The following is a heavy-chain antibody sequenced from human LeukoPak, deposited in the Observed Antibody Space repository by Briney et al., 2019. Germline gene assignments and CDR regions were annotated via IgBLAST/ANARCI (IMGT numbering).Heavy chain of an antibody. V-gene: IGHV4-59*08. CDR2: IYYSGST. CDR3: ARSSRIAVAGTRYYFDY. D-gene: IGHD6-19*01. J-gene: IGHJ4*02. Sequence: SETLSLTCTVSGGSISSYYWSWIRQPPGKGLEWIGYIYYSGSTNYNPSLKSRVTISVDTSKNQFSLKLSSVTAADTAVYYRARSSRIAVAGTRYYFDYWGQGTLVTVSS. CDR1: GGSISSYY.